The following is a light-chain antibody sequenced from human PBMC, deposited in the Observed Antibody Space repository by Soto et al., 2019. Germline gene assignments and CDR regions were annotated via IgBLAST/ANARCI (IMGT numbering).Light chain of an antibody. CDR1: SSDVGRYNY. V-gene: IGLV2-14*01. CDR2: DVS. Sequence: QSALTQPASVSGSPGPSITISCTGTSSDVGRYNYVSWYQQHPGKAPKLMIHDVSNRPSGVSDRFSGSTSGNTASLTLSGRQAEDEADYYCSSYTCSSTHYAFGTGTKVTVL. J-gene: IGLJ1*01. CDR3: SSYTCSSTHYA.